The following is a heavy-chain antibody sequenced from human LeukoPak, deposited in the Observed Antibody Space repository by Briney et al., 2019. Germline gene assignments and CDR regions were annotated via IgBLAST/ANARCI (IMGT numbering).Heavy chain of an antibody. CDR1: GYTFTGYY. CDR2: INPNSGGT. V-gene: IGHV1-2*02. D-gene: IGHD6-13*01. CDR3: ARGVSSSWYGAFDY. J-gene: IGHJ4*02. Sequence: ASVKVSCKASGYTFTGYYMHWVRQAPGQGLEWMGWINPNSGGTNYAQKFQGRVTITADGSTSTAYMELSSLRSEDTAVYYCARGVSSSWYGAFDYWGQGTLVTVSS.